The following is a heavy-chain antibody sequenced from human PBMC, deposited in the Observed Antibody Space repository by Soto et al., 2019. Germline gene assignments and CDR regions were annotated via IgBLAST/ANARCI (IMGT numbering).Heavy chain of an antibody. CDR3: AKEVGYSSGWSEFDY. V-gene: IGHV3-23*01. Sequence: EVQLLESGGGLVQPGGSLRLSCAASGFTFSSYAMSWVRQAPGKGLEWVSAISGSGGSTYYADSVKGRFTISRDNSKNTLYRQMNSRRAEDTAVYYCAKEVGYSSGWSEFDYWGQGTLVTVSS. CDR1: GFTFSSYA. D-gene: IGHD6-19*01. CDR2: ISGSGGST. J-gene: IGHJ4*02.